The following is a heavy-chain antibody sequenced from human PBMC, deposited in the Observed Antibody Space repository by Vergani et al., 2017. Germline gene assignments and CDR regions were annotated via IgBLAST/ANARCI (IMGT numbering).Heavy chain of an antibody. CDR1: GFTFSSYG. V-gene: IGHV3-30*18. CDR3: AKDRAMVRGAISKDYYYYYGMDV. CDR2: ISYDGSNK. J-gene: IGHJ6*02. D-gene: IGHD3-10*01. Sequence: QVQLVESGGGVVQPGRSLRLSCAASGFTFSSYGMHWVRQAPGKGLEWVAVISYDGSNKYYADSVKGRFTISSDNSKNTLYLQMNSLRAEDTAVYYCAKDRAMVRGAISKDYYYYYGMDVWGQGTTVTVSS.